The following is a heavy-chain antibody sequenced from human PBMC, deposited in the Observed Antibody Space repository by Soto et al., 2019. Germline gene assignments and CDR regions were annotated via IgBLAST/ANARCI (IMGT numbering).Heavy chain of an antibody. D-gene: IGHD6-13*01. V-gene: IGHV3-48*01. CDR2: ISSSSSTI. CDR1: GFTFSNYW. Sequence: TGGSLRLSCEASGFTFSNYWMHWVRQAPGKGLEWVSYISSSSSTIYYADSVKGRFTISRDNAKNSLYLQMNSLRAEDTAVYYCARHPERIAQIGWFDPWGQGTLVTVSS. CDR3: ARHPERIAQIGWFDP. J-gene: IGHJ5*02.